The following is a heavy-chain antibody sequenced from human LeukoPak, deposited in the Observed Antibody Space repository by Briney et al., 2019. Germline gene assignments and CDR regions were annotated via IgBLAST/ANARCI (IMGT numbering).Heavy chain of an antibody. CDR2: ISATGAST. J-gene: IGHJ4*02. V-gene: IGHV3-23*01. CDR1: GFIFIKYA. D-gene: IGHD6-6*01. CDR3: AKDLWHLVRMIDH. Sequence: PGGSLRLSCEGSGFIFIKYAMNWVRQAPGKGLEWVSAISATGASTYYIDSVKGRFTISRDNSNNTLYLQMNSLRAEDTARYYCAKDLWHLVRMIDHWGQGILVIAST.